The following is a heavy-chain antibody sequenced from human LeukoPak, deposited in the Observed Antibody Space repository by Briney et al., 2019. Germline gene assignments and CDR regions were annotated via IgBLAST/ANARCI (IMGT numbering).Heavy chain of an antibody. Sequence: SETLSLTCTVSGGSVSGYCWSWIRQAAGKGLEWIGRVYVSGTHYYNPSLMNRVTMSVDTSKTQFSLMLRFVTAADTAVYYCVRGDYYDSSGYALDYWGQGALVTVSS. D-gene: IGHD3-22*01. CDR1: GGSVSGYC. V-gene: IGHV4-4*07. J-gene: IGHJ4*02. CDR3: VRGDYYDSSGYALDY. CDR2: VYVSGTH.